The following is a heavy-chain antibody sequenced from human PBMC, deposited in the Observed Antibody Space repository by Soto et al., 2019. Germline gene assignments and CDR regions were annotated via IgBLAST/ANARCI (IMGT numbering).Heavy chain of an antibody. Sequence: QVQLQQWGAGLLKPSETLSLTCAVYGASFSGYYWSWIRQPPGKGLEWFGEINHSGSTNYNPSLKSRVTISVDTSKTQFSLKLSSVTAADTAVYYCARGRSSGWAYYYYCMDVWGKGTTVTVSS. CDR1: GASFSGYY. CDR2: INHSGST. CDR3: ARGRSSGWAYYYYCMDV. J-gene: IGHJ6*04. V-gene: IGHV4-34*01. D-gene: IGHD6-19*01.